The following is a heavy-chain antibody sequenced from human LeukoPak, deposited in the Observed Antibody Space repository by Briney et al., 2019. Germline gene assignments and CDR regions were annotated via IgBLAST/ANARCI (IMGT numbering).Heavy chain of an antibody. V-gene: IGHV4-59*01. CDR1: GGSISSYY. Sequence: SETLSLTCIVSGGSISSYYWSWIRQPPGKGLEWIGYIYYSGSTNYNPSLKSRVTISVDTSKNQFSLKLGSVTAADTAVYYCARHKAAAGLLFDYWGQGTLVTVSS. J-gene: IGHJ4*02. D-gene: IGHD6-13*01. CDR3: ARHKAAAGLLFDY. CDR2: IYYSGST.